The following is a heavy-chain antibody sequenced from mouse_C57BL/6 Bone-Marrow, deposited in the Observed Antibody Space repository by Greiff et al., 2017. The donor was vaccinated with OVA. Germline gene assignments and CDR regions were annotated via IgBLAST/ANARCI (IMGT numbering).Heavy chain of an antibody. CDR1: GYTFTSYW. CDR3: ARDGYYVGNWYFDV. Sequence: VQLQQSGAELVRPGSSVKLSCKASGYTFTSYWMHWVKQRPIQGLEWIGNIDPSDSETHYNQKFKDKATLTVDKSSSTAYMQLSSLTSEDSAVYYCARDGYYVGNWYFDVWGTGTTVTVSS. D-gene: IGHD2-3*01. V-gene: IGHV1-52*01. J-gene: IGHJ1*03. CDR2: IDPSDSET.